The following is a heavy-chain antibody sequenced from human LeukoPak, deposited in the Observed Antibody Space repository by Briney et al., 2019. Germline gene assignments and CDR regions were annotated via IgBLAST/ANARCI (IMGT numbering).Heavy chain of an antibody. Sequence: PGGSLRLSCAASGFTVSTNYMSWVRQAPGKGLEWVSVIYSGGSTYYADSAEGRFTISRDNSKNTLYLQMNSLRAEDTAVYYCARDPWAGKGIWGQGTMVTVSS. CDR1: GFTVSTNY. CDR3: ARDPWAGKGI. J-gene: IGHJ3*02. V-gene: IGHV3-53*01. CDR2: IYSGGST. D-gene: IGHD6-19*01.